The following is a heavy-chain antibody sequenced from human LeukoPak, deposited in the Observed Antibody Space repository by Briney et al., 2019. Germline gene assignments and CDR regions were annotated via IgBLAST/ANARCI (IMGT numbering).Heavy chain of an antibody. CDR3: ARGKSGSYGLEDY. CDR1: GFTVSSNY. J-gene: IGHJ4*01. D-gene: IGHD1-26*01. CDR2: VYSGGST. V-gene: IGHV3-53*01. Sequence: GGSLRLSCAASGFTVSSNYMSWVRQAPGKGLEWVSVVYSGGSTYYADSVKGRFTISRDYSKNTLYLQMNSLRAEDTAVYYCARGKSGSYGLEDYLGHGTLVTVSS.